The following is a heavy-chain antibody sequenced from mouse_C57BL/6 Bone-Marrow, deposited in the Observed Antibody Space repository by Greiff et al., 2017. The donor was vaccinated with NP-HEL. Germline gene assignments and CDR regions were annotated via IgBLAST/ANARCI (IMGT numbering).Heavy chain of an antibody. Sequence: VQLQQSGPGLVKPSQSLSLTCSVTGYSITSGYYWNWIRQFPGNKLEWMGYISYDGSNNYNPSLKNRISITRDTSKNQFFLKLNSVTTEDTATYYCARDRYFGSSLFAYWGQGTLVTVSA. CDR1: GYSITSGYY. D-gene: IGHD1-1*01. CDR3: ARDRYFGSSLFAY. V-gene: IGHV3-6*01. CDR2: ISYDGSN. J-gene: IGHJ3*01.